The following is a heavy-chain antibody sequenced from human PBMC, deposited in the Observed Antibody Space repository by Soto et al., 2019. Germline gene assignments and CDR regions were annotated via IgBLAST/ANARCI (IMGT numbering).Heavy chain of an antibody. Sequence: QVQLVQSGAEVKKPGSSVKVSCKASGGTFSSYTISWVRQAPGQGLEWMGRIIPILGIANYAQKFQGRVTITADKSTSTAYMELSSLRSEDTAVYYCARDEVTGDTFDYWGQGTLVTVSS. V-gene: IGHV1-69*08. CDR1: GGTFSSYT. J-gene: IGHJ4*02. CDR2: IIPILGIA. D-gene: IGHD2-21*01. CDR3: ARDEVTGDTFDY.